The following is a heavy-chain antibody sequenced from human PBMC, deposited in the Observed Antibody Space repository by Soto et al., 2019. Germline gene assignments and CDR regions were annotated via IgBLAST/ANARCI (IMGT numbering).Heavy chain of an antibody. J-gene: IGHJ6*02. D-gene: IGHD2-2*01. V-gene: IGHV3-33*01. Sequence: QVQLVESGGGVVQPGRSLRLSCAASGFTFSSYGRHWVRQAPGKGLEWVAVIWYDGSNKYYADSVKGRFTISRDNSKNTLYLQMNSLRAEDTAVYYCARDGCSSTSCYYYGMDVWGQGTTVTVSS. CDR1: GFTFSSYG. CDR2: IWYDGSNK. CDR3: ARDGCSSTSCYYYGMDV.